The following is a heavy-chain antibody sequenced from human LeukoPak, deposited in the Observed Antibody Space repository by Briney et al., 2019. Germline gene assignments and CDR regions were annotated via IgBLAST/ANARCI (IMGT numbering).Heavy chain of an antibody. CDR1: GLTFSNFK. J-gene: IGHJ3*02. Sequence: GGSLRLSCAVSGLTFSNFKMNWVRQAPGKGLEWVSTIGGGPVYYADSVKGRFTISRDDSKNTLFLQMNSLRAEDTAIYYCAKDSFSHNGVYDALDIWGQGTMVTVSS. CDR2: IGGGPV. V-gene: IGHV3-23*01. CDR3: AKDSFSHNGVYDALDI. D-gene: IGHD2-8*01.